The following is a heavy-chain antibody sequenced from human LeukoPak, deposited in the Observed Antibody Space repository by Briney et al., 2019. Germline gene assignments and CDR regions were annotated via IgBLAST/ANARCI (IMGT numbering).Heavy chain of an antibody. Sequence: GGSLRLSCAASGFTFDDYAMHWVRQAPGKGLEWVSGISWNSGSIGYADSVKGRFTIPRDNAKNSLYLQMNSLRAEDTALYYCAKDLGGSYCLDYWGQGTLVTVSS. CDR2: ISWNSGSI. CDR3: AKDLGGSYCLDY. D-gene: IGHD3-10*01. J-gene: IGHJ4*02. V-gene: IGHV3-9*01. CDR1: GFTFDDYA.